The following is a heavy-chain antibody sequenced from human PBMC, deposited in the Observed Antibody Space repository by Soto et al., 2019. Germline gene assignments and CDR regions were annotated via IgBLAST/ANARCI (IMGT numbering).Heavy chain of an antibody. D-gene: IGHD2-21*01. CDR3: APSDGDCGGGSYYNYFYYYGMEV. V-gene: IGHV1-3*01. Sequence: ASLKVSCKDSRYTRTDLSMHWVRQAPGQRPEWMGWLSVGNGDTKYSQKFQGRVTITRDTSARTAYMELSNVRSEDTAVYCCAPSDGDCGGGSYYNYFYYYGMEVWGQGTPDIVSS. J-gene: IGHJ6*02. CDR2: LSVGNGDT. CDR1: RYTRTDLS.